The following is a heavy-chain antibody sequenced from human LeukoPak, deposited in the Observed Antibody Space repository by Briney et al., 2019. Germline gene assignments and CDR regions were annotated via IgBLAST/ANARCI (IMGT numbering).Heavy chain of an antibody. J-gene: IGHJ6*03. Sequence: PGGSLRLSCAASGFTFSSFGIHWVRQAPGKGLEWVAFIRFDGSHKYYADSVKGRFTISRDNAKNSLYLQMNSLRAEDTAVYYCARVKVLYMDVWGKGTTVTVSS. CDR3: ARVKVLYMDV. CDR1: GFTFSSFG. V-gene: IGHV3-30*02. CDR2: IRFDGSHK. D-gene: IGHD1-14*01.